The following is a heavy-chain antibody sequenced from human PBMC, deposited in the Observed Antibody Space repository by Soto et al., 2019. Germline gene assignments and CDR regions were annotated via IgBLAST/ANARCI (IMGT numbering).Heavy chain of an antibody. J-gene: IGHJ4*02. D-gene: IGHD4-17*01. CDR3: AKSMTTVVKSLDY. CDR1: GFTFSSYG. Sequence: GGSLRLSCAASGFTFSSYGMTWVRQAPGQGLEWVSTISGSGGSTFYADSVKGRFTISRDNSKSTLFLQMNSLTAEDTAVYYCAKSMTTVVKSLDYWGQGTLVTVSS. V-gene: IGHV3-23*01. CDR2: ISGSGGST.